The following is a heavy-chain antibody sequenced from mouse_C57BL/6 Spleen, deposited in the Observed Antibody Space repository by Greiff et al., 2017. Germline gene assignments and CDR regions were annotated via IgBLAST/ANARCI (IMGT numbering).Heavy chain of an antibody. D-gene: IGHD5-1*01. Sequence: QVQLQQPGAELVKPGASVKLSCKASGYTFTSYWMQWVKQRPGQGLEWIREIDPSDSYTNYNQKFKGKATLTVDTASSTAYMQLSSLTSEDSAVYYCARGGVRGYFDYWGQGTTLTVSS. CDR1: GYTFTSYW. CDR3: ARGGVRGYFDY. V-gene: IGHV1-50*01. J-gene: IGHJ2*01. CDR2: IDPSDSYT.